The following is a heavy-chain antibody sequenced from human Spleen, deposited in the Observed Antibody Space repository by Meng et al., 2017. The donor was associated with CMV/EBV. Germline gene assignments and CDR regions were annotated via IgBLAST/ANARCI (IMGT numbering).Heavy chain of an antibody. CDR3: ARVVKDFWGDYYTAFDY. CDR2: MNPTSGNT. D-gene: IGHD3-3*01. V-gene: IGHV1-8*02. J-gene: IGHJ4*02. CDR1: GYTFTTYG. Sequence: ASVKVSCKASGYTFTTYGISWVRQATGQGLEWMGWMNPTSGNTGYAQKFLGRVTMTRATSISTAYMELNSLKSEDTAVYYCARVVKDFWGDYYTAFDYWGQGTLVTVSS.